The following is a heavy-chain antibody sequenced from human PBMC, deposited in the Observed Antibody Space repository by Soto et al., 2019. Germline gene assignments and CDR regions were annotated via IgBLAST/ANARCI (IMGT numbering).Heavy chain of an antibody. D-gene: IGHD3-10*01. CDR2: INHSGST. V-gene: IGHV4-34*01. CDR3: ARGTRITMVRGVKSTHDY. CDR1: GGSFGGYY. J-gene: IGHJ4*02. Sequence: SETLSLTCAVYGGSFGGYYWSWIRQPPGKGLEWIGEINHSGSTNYNPSLKSRVTISVDTSKNQFSLKLSSVTAADTAVYYCARGTRITMVRGVKSTHDYWGQGTLVTVSS.